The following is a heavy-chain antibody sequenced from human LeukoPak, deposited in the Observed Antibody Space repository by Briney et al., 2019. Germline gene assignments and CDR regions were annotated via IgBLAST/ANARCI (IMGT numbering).Heavy chain of an antibody. CDR3: ARGGGYSYGSFDY. D-gene: IGHD5-18*01. CDR2: INRDGSST. Sequence: PGGSLRLSCVGSGFTFSNYWMHWVRQAPGKGLVWVSRINRDGSSTSYADSVKGRFTISRDNAKNTLYLQMNSLRAEDTAVYYCARGGGYSYGSFDYWGQGTLVTVSS. CDR1: GFTFSNYW. J-gene: IGHJ4*02. V-gene: IGHV3-74*01.